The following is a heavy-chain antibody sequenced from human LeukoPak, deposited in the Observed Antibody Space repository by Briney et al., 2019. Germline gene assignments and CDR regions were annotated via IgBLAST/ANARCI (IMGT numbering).Heavy chain of an antibody. CDR2: ILHDGSKA. CDR3: AKDRYGSGNNWLDP. CDR1: GFTFSSYA. V-gene: IGHV3-30*02. J-gene: IGHJ5*02. D-gene: IGHD3-10*01. Sequence: PGGSLRLSCAASGFTFSSYAMHWVRQAPGKGLEWLAFILHDGSKAYHADSINGRFTISRDNSNNTLFLQMSSPTTEDTGVYYCAKDRYGSGNNWLDPWGQGTLVTVSS.